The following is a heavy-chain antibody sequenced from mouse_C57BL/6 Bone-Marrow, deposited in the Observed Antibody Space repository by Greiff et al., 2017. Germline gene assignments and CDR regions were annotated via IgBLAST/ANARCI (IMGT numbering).Heavy chain of an antibody. D-gene: IGHD2-3*01. J-gene: IGHJ4*01. Sequence: QVQLQQPGAELVRPGSSVKLSCKASGYTFTSYWMDWVKQRPGQGLEWIGNIYPSDSETHYNQKFKVKATLTVEKSSSTAYRQLSSLTSEDSAVYYCARQGGYYYYAMDYWGQGTSVTVSS. CDR1: GYTFTSYW. CDR2: IYPSDSET. CDR3: ARQGGYYYYAMDY. V-gene: IGHV1-61*01.